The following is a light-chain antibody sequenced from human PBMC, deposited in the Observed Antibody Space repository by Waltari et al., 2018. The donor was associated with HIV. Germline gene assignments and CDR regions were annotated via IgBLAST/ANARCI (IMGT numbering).Light chain of an antibody. Sequence: SSELTQDPAVSVALGQTVKIACLGDSLRKYYASWYRLRPGQAPQLLVYGKNSRPSGIPDRFSASSSGNRAFLTITGARAEDEADYYCVCWDRSGDYILFGGGTSLTGL. V-gene: IGLV3-19*01. CDR2: GKN. J-gene: IGLJ2*01. CDR3: VCWDRSGDYIL. CDR1: SLRKYY.